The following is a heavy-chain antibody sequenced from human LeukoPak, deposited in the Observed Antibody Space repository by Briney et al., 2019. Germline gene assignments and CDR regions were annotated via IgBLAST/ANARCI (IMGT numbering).Heavy chain of an antibody. CDR1: GGSISSYY. J-gene: IGHJ5*02. CDR3: ARVGLRIATHNWFDP. D-gene: IGHD6-13*01. Sequence: SETLSLTCTVSGGSISSYYWSWIRQPPGKGLEWIGYIYYSGSTNYNPSLKSRVTISVDTSKNQFSLKLSSVTAADTAVYYRARVGLRIATHNWFDPWGQGTLVTVSS. V-gene: IGHV4-59*01. CDR2: IYYSGST.